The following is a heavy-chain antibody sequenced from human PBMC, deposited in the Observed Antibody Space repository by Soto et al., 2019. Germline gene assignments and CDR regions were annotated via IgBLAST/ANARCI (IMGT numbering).Heavy chain of an antibody. CDR3: ARYDLGHSRRALDN. CDR2: ISPSVGST. V-gene: IGHV1-46*03. J-gene: IGHJ3*02. D-gene: IGHD3-16*01. Sequence: ASVKVSCKTSGDTFSTSYIHWVRQAPGQGLEWMGMISPSVGSTNYAQKFLGRITMTRDMSTSQVYMELSSLRYDDTAIFYCARYDLGHSRRALDNWGQGTMVTVSS. CDR1: GDTFSTSY.